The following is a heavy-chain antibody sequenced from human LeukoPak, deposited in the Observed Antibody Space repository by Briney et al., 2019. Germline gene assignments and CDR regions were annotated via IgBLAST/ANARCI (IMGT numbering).Heavy chain of an antibody. CDR2: IDPNSGGT. CDR1: GYTFTGYY. Sequence: ASVKVSFTASGYTFTGYYMHWVRQAPGQGLEWMGWIDPNSGGTNYAQKFQGWVTMTRDTSISTAYMELSRLRSDDTAVYYCASGEYSSSSLNYWGQGTLVTVSS. CDR3: ASGEYSSSSLNY. J-gene: IGHJ4*02. V-gene: IGHV1-2*04. D-gene: IGHD6-6*01.